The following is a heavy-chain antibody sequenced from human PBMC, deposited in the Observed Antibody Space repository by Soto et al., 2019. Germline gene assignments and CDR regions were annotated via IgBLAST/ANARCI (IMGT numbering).Heavy chain of an antibody. CDR3: TTEQVPKHRGEVVRFLEWLLFDY. Sequence: PGESLRLSCAASGFTFSNAWMSWVRQAPGKGLEWVGRIKSKTDGGTTDYAAPVKGRFTISRDDSKNTLYLQMNSLKTEDTAVYYCTTEQVPKHRGEVVRFLEWLLFDYWGQGTLVTVSS. CDR1: GFTFSNAW. J-gene: IGHJ4*02. D-gene: IGHD3-3*01. V-gene: IGHV3-15*01. CDR2: IKSKTDGGTT.